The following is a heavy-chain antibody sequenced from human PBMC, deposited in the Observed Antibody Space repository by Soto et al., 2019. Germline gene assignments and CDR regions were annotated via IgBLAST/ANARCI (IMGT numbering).Heavy chain of an antibody. V-gene: IGHV1-69*04. CDR1: GGDLTNSG. Sequence: QVHLVQSGAEMKKPGSSVKVSCKVSGGDLTNSGISWVRQAPGQGLEWMGGIFPLLAMVDYSQKFQGRVTITADESTNTAYMDLGSLRSEDTAVYYCAKVDGAGFKSWGQGTLVIVSS. J-gene: IGHJ4*02. CDR2: IFPLLAMV. CDR3: AKVDGAGFKS. D-gene: IGHD1-26*01.